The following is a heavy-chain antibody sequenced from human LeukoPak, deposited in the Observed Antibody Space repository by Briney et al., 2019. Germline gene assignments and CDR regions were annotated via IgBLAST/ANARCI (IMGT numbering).Heavy chain of an antibody. CDR2: IWYDGSNK. D-gene: IGHD5-18*01. CDR3: ARDKSKAMVIDY. Sequence: GGSLRLSCAASGFTFSSYGMHWVRQAPGKGLERVAVIWYDGSNKYYADSVKGRFTISRDNSKNTLYLQMNSLRAEDTAVYYCARDKSKAMVIDYWGQGTLVTVSS. CDR1: GFTFSSYG. J-gene: IGHJ4*02. V-gene: IGHV3-33*01.